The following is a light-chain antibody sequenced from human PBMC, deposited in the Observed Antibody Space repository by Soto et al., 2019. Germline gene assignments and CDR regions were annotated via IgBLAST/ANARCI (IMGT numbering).Light chain of an antibody. CDR3: QQSYSTPWT. CDR2: AAS. J-gene: IGKJ1*01. Sequence: DIQITHSPSSLSASVVDRVTITFRASQSISSYLNWYQQKPGKAPKLLIYAASSLQSGVPSRFSGSGSGTDFTLTISSLQPEDFATYYCQQSYSTPWTFGQGTRWIS. V-gene: IGKV1-39*01. CDR1: QSISSY.